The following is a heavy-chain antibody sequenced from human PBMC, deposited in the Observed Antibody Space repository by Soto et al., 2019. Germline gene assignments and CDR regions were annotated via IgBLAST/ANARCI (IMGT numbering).Heavy chain of an antibody. CDR3: ARSREIIASAGSFDY. J-gene: IGHJ4*02. V-gene: IGHV3-30-3*01. CDR1: GFTFSRYV. Sequence: VQLVESGGGVVQPGTSLRLSCAASGFTFSRYVMHWVRQPPGKGPEWVAVISSDGRTKYYADSVKGRFTISRDNSKNTLHLQMKSLRAEDTAVYYCARSREIIASAGSFDYWGQGTLVTVSS. CDR2: ISSDGRTK. D-gene: IGHD6-25*01.